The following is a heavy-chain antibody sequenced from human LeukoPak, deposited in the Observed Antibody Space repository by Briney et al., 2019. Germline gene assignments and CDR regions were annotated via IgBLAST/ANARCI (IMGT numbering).Heavy chain of an antibody. J-gene: IGHJ5*02. Sequence: SETLSLTCTVSGGSISSYYWSWIRQPPGKGLEWIGYIYYSGSTNYNPSLKSRVTISVDTSKNQFSLKLSSVTAADTAVYYCARAPYYYDSSGYYLNWFDPWGQGTLVTVSS. V-gene: IGHV4-59*01. D-gene: IGHD3-22*01. CDR1: GGSISSYY. CDR2: IYYSGST. CDR3: ARAPYYYDSSGYYLNWFDP.